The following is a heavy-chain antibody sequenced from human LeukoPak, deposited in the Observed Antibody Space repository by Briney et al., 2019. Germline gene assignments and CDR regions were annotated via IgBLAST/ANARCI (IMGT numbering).Heavy chain of an antibody. J-gene: IGHJ4*02. Sequence: SETLSLTCAVSGENFSIYFYSWIRQPPGKGLEWIGEINHGGSTSYNPSLKSRVTISVDTSKNQFSLRLSSVTAADTAVYYCARFSPRAVGKYLDFLGQGTLVTVSS. V-gene: IGHV4-34*01. CDR3: ARFSPRAVGKYLDF. CDR1: GENFSIYF. CDR2: INHGGST. D-gene: IGHD4-23*01.